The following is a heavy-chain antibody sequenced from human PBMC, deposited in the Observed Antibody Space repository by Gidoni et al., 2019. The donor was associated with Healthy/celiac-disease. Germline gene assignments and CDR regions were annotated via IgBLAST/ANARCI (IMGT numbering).Heavy chain of an antibody. CDR3: ARGSAPGYSSGWLFDY. V-gene: IGHV3-30-3*01. D-gene: IGHD6-19*01. Sequence: QLQLVESGGGVVQPGRSLRLSCAASGFTFSSYAMHWVRQAPGKGMGWVAVISYYGSNKYYADSVKGRFTISRDNSKNTLYLQMNSLRAEDTAVYYCARGSAPGYSSGWLFDYWGQGTLVTVSS. CDR2: ISYYGSNK. CDR1: GFTFSSYA. J-gene: IGHJ4*02.